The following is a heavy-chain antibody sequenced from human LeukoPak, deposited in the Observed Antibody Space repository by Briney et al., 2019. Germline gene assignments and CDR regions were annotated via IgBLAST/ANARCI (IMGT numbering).Heavy chain of an antibody. CDR1: GFTFSSYA. D-gene: IGHD2-15*01. Sequence: GGSLRLSCAASGFTFSSYAMHWVRQAPGKGLEWVAVISYDGSNKYYADSVKGRFTISRDNSKNTLYLQMNSLRAEDTAVYYCAKPALVVVVAAFDYWGQGTLVTVSS. J-gene: IGHJ4*02. CDR3: AKPALVVVVAAFDY. CDR2: ISYDGSNK. V-gene: IGHV3-30-3*02.